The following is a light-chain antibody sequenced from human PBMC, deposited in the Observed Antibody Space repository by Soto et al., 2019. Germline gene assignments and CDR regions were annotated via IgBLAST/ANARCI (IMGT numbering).Light chain of an antibody. V-gene: IGLV3-1*01. J-gene: IGLJ2*01. CDR1: KLGDKY. CDR3: QAWDSSTGLV. Sequence: SYELTQPPSVSVSPGQTASITCSGDKLGDKYACWYQQKPGQSPVLVIYQDSKRPSGIPERFSGSNSGNTATLTISGTQAMDEADYYCQAWDSSTGLVFGGGTMLTVL. CDR2: QDS.